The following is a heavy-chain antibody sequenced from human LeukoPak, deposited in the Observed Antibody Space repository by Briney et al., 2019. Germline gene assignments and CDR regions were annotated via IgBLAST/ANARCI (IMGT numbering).Heavy chain of an antibody. V-gene: IGHV4-34*01. CDR2: ISHSGST. D-gene: IGHD3-10*01. CDR1: GGSYSGYY. J-gene: IGHJ5*02. Sequence: PSETLSLTCAVYGGSYSGYYWSWIRQPPGKGLEWIGEISHSGSTNYNPSLKSRVTISVDTSKNQFSLKLSSVTAEDTAVYYCARVIYGSGTYYKGWFDPWGQGTLVTVSS. CDR3: ARVIYGSGTYYKGWFDP.